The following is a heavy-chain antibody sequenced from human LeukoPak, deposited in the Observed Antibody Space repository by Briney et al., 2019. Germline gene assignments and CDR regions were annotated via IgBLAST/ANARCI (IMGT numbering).Heavy chain of an antibody. D-gene: IGHD6-19*01. CDR1: GYTFTSYG. CDR3: ASPAGYSSGYYDY. V-gene: IGHV1-18*01. CDR2: ISAYNGNT. Sequence: ASVKVSCNASGYTFTSYGISWGRQAPGQGREWMGWISAYNGNTNYAQNLQGRVTMTTDTSTSTTYMELRSLRSDDTAVNYCASPAGYSSGYYDYWGQGTLVTVSS. J-gene: IGHJ4*02.